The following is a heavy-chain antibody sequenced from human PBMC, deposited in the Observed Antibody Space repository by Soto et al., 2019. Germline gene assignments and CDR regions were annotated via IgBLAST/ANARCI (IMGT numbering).Heavy chain of an antibody. Sequence: DALSLTCTVSDGSISSFYWSWIRQPAGKGLDWIGRIYSGGRNNYNPSRKSRVTVSVDTSKNQFSLRLSSVTAADTPTYYCARGSSRRDYWGQGTLVTV. J-gene: IGHJ4*02. CDR2: IYSGGRN. D-gene: IGHD6-13*01. V-gene: IGHV4-4*07. CDR1: DGSISSFY. CDR3: ARGSSRRDY.